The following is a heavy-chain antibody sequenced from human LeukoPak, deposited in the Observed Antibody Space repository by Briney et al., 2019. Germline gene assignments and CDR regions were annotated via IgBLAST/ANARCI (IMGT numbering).Heavy chain of an antibody. V-gene: IGHV3-23*01. D-gene: IGHD3-16*01. CDR2: ISGSGGYT. J-gene: IGHJ4*02. Sequence: GVSLRLSCAASGFTFSNYAMNWVRQAPRKGLKWVLAISGSGGYTYYADSVKGRFTISRDNSKTTLYLQMKSRRAADEAAYHCANPPPPSGFGGVTVDYWGQGALVTVSS. CDR1: GFTFSNYA. CDR3: ANPPPPSGFGGVTVDY.